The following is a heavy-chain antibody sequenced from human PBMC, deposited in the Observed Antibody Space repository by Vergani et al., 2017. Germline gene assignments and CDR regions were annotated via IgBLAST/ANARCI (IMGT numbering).Heavy chain of an antibody. Sequence: QVQLQESGPGLVKPSETLSLTCTVSGGSISSYYWSWIRQPPGKGLEWIGYIYYSGSTNYNPSLKSRVTISVDTSKNQFSLKLSSVTAAGTAVYYCARMIAAAGTEYFDYWGQGTLVTVSS. CDR2: IYYSGST. J-gene: IGHJ4*02. CDR3: ARMIAAAGTEYFDY. V-gene: IGHV4-59*01. D-gene: IGHD6-13*01. CDR1: GGSISSYY.